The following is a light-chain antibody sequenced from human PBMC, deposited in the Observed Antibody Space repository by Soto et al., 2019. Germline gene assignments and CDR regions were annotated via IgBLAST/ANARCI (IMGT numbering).Light chain of an antibody. J-gene: IGKJ3*01. CDR1: QYIGSA. CDR2: DAS. Sequence: EVVLTQSPATLSVSPGDRATLSCRASQYIGSAVAWYHQRSGQAPRLLIFDASIRVPTTPARFSGSVSGTEFTLTISSLESEDFAVYFCQQYGHSPPFTFGPGTKVDFK. V-gene: IGKV3-15*01. CDR3: QQYGHSPPFT.